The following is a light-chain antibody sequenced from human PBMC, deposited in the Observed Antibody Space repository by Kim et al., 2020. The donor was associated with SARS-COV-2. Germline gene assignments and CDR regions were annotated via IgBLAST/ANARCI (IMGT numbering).Light chain of an antibody. CDR2: DAS. J-gene: IGKJ2*03. CDR1: RSVSSN. CDR3: QQYDNWGS. Sequence: LSVSQGERATLSGRASRSVSSNLAWYQQKSGQAPRHLIYDASTRASGIPARFSGSGSGPEFTLTISSLQSEDFATYYCQQYDNWGSFGQGTKLEI. V-gene: IGKV3-15*01.